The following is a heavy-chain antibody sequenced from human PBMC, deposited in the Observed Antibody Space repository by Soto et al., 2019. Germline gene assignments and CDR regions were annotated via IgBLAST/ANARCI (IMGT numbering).Heavy chain of an antibody. CDR1: GYNFASHW. J-gene: IGHJ4*02. Sequence: PGESLKISCKGSGYNFASHWIGWVRQMPGKGLEWMGIILPGDSYTTYSPSFQGQVTVSADQSISTVYLQWSSLKASDTAMYYCATLAGTGSYRDLYFDNWGQGTTVTVSS. V-gene: IGHV5-51*01. D-gene: IGHD1-26*01. CDR2: ILPGDSYT. CDR3: ATLAGTGSYRDLYFDN.